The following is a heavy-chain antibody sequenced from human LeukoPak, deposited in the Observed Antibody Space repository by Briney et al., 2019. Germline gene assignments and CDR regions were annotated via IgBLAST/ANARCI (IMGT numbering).Heavy chain of an antibody. D-gene: IGHD6-13*01. CDR1: GGTFSSYA. CDR3: ARVWYSSSWYYFDY. J-gene: IGHJ4*02. Sequence: ASVKVSCKASGGTFSSYAISWVRQAPGQGLEWMGGIIPIFGTANYTQKFQGRVTITTDESTSTAYMELSSLRSEDTAVYYCARVWYSSSWYYFDYWGQGTLVTVSS. V-gene: IGHV1-69*05. CDR2: IIPIFGTA.